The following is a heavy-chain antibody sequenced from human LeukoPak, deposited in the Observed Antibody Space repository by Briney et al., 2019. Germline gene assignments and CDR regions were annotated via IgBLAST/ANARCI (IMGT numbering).Heavy chain of an antibody. CDR3: ASIGTSNLDY. Sequence: SETLSLTCTVSGGSISSYYWSWIRQPPGKGLEWIGSIYYSGSTYYNPSLKSRVTISVDTSKNQFSLKLSSVTAADTAVYYCASIGTSNLDYWGQGTLVTVSS. V-gene: IGHV4-59*05. J-gene: IGHJ4*02. CDR2: IYYSGST. CDR1: GGSISSYY. D-gene: IGHD3-3*02.